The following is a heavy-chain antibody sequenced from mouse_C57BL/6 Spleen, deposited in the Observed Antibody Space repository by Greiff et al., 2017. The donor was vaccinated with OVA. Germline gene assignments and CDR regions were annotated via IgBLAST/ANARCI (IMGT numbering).Heavy chain of an antibody. J-gene: IGHJ1*03. CDR2: IDPNSGGP. CDR3: ARSGYYGNKGYFDV. V-gene: IGHV1-72*01. CDR1: GYTFPRYW. Sequence: QVHVKQPGAELVKPGASVKLSCNASGYTFPRYWMHWVQPRPGLGLEWIGRIDPNSGGPQYTEKFTSKATLTVDNPSSTAYMQLSSLTSEDSAVYYCARSGYYGNKGYFDVWGTGTTVTVSS. D-gene: IGHD2-1*01.